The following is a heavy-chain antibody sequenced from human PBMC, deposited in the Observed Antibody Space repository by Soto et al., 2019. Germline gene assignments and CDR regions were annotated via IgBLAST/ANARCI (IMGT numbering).Heavy chain of an antibody. D-gene: IGHD3-10*01. Sequence: PSETLSLTCTVSGGSISSSSYYWGWIRQPPGKGLEWIGSIYYSGSTYYNPSLKSRVTISVDTSKNQFSLKLSSVTAADTAVYYCARRGRYYGSGSYHHYYYYGMDVWGQGTTVTVYS. V-gene: IGHV4-39*01. J-gene: IGHJ6*02. CDR1: GGSISSSSYY. CDR3: ARRGRYYGSGSYHHYYYYGMDV. CDR2: IYYSGST.